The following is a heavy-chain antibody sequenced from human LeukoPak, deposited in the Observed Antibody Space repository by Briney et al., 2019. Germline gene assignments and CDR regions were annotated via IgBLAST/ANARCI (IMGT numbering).Heavy chain of an antibody. Sequence: GRSLRLSCAASGFTFSSYAMHWVRQAPGKGLEWVAVISYDGSNKYYAGSVKGRFTISRDNSKNTLYLQMNSLRAEDTAVYYCATACGGDCYSDYWGQGTLVTVSS. D-gene: IGHD2-21*02. CDR1: GFTFSSYA. CDR3: ATACGGDCYSDY. CDR2: ISYDGSNK. J-gene: IGHJ4*02. V-gene: IGHV3-30*04.